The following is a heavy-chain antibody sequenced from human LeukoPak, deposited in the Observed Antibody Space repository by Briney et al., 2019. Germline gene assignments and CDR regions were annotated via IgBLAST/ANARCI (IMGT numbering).Heavy chain of an antibody. J-gene: IGHJ4*02. D-gene: IGHD1-26*01. V-gene: IGHV4-34*01. CDR2: INHSGST. Sequence: SETLSLTCAVYGGSFSGYYWSWIRQPPGKGLEWIGEINHSGSTNYNPSLKSRVTMSVDTSKNQFSLKLSSVTAADTAVYYCASGYGARFDYWGQGTLVTVSS. CDR1: GGSFSGYY. CDR3: ASGYGARFDY.